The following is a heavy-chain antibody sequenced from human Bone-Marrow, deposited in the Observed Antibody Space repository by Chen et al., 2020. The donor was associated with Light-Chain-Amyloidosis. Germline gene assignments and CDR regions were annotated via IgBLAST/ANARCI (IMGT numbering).Heavy chain of an antibody. V-gene: IGHV3-23*01. D-gene: IGHD3-10*01. CDR3: AKDLGVDGSVSYSGGY. Sequence: EVQLLESGGGLVQPGGSLRLSCAASGFTFSNFAMSWVRQAPGKGLAWVSSLSGSGGTGLTRSADSVMGRFTVSRDNSKNTVYLQMNGLRAEETAVYYCAKDLGVDGSVSYSGGYWGQGTLVTVSS. CDR2: LSGSGGTGLT. J-gene: IGHJ4*02. CDR1: GFTFSNFA.